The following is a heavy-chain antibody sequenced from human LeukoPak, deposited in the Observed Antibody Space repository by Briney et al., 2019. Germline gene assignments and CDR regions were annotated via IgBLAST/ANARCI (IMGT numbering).Heavy chain of an antibody. CDR2: ISYDGSNK. V-gene: IGHV3-30-3*01. J-gene: IGHJ6*02. D-gene: IGHD3-22*01. CDR1: GFTFSSYA. CDR3: ARAYDSSGYYYYGMDV. Sequence: GRSLRLSCAASGFTFSSYAMHWVRQAPGKGLEWVAVISYDGSNKYYADSVKGRFTISRDNSKNTLYPQMNSLRAEDTAVYYCARAYDSSGYYYYGMDVWGQGTTVTVSS.